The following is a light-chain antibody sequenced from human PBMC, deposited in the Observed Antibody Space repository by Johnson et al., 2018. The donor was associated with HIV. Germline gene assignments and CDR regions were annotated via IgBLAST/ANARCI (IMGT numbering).Light chain of an antibody. J-gene: IGLJ1*01. CDR2: ENN. V-gene: IGLV1-51*02. Sequence: QSVLTQPPSVSAAPGQKVTISCSGGSSNIGNNYVSWYQQFPGTAPKLLIYENNKRPSGIPDRFSGSKSGTSTTLGITGLQTGDEADYYCGTWDSSLNSYVFGTGTKVSVL. CDR1: SSNIGNNY. CDR3: GTWDSSLNSYV.